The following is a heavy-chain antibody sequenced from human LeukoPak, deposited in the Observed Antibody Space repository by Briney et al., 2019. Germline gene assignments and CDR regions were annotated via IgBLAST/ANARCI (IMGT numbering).Heavy chain of an antibody. CDR3: ARGQRIVVVTAPFGY. CDR1: GGSISSGGYY. Sequence: SETLSLTCTVSGGSISSGGYYWSWIRQPPGKGLEWIGYIYHSGSTYYNPSLKSRVTMSVDKSKNQFSLKLSSVTAADTAVYYCARGQRIVVVTAPFGYWGQGTLVTVSS. J-gene: IGHJ4*02. V-gene: IGHV4-30-2*01. D-gene: IGHD3-22*01. CDR2: IYHSGST.